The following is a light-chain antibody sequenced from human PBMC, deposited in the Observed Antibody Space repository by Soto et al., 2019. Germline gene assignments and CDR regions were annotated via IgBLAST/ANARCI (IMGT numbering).Light chain of an antibody. V-gene: IGKV3-15*01. J-gene: IGKJ4*01. Sequence: EIVMTQSPATLSVSPGERATLSCRASQSINSNLAWYQQKPGHAPRLLIYGASTRATGFPARFSGSGSGTDFTLTISSLQSEDFAVYYCQQYNNWPPLTFGGGTKVEIK. CDR3: QQYNNWPPLT. CDR1: QSINSN. CDR2: GAS.